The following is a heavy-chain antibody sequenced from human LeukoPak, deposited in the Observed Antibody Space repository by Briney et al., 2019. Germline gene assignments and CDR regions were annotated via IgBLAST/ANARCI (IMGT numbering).Heavy chain of an antibody. CDR1: GASFSGYY. CDR3: ARGLIKGIAVAGTG. CDR2: INHSGST. Sequence: SETLSLTCAVYGASFSGYYWTWIRQPPGKGLEWIGEINHSGSTNYSPSLKSRVTISVDTSKNQFSLKLRSVTAADTAVYYCARGLIKGIAVAGTGWGQGTLVTVSS. J-gene: IGHJ4*02. V-gene: IGHV4-34*01. D-gene: IGHD6-19*01.